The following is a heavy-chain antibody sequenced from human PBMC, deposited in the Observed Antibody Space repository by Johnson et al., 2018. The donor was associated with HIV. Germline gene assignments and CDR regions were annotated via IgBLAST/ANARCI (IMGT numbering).Heavy chain of an antibody. D-gene: IGHD3-16*01. J-gene: IGHJ3*01. CDR1: GFTFRNYG. CDR3: AAGGRTEAVA. CDR2: ISNDGGSK. V-gene: IGHV3-30*02. Sequence: QVQLVESGGGLVKPGGSLRLSCAASGFTFRNYGMHWVRQAPGKGLEWVTFISNDGGSKYYADSVRGRFTISRDISKNTLYLQMNSLRSEDTAVYYCAAGGRTEAVAWGQGTMVTVSS.